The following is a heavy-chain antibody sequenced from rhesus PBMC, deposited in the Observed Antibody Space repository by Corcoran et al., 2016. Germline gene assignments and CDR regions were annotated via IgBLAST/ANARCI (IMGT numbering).Heavy chain of an antibody. V-gene: IGHV4-80*01. Sequence: QVQLQESGPGLVKPSETLSLTCAVPGASLRSYWWSWIRQPPGKGLEWIGEINGNSGSTYYNPSLKSRVTISKDASKNQFSLKLSSVTAADTAVYYCARARAGGYNFWSGYYWGQGVLVTVSS. J-gene: IGHJ4*01. D-gene: IGHD3-3*01. CDR2: INGNSGST. CDR3: ARARAGGYNFWSGYY. CDR1: GASLRSYW.